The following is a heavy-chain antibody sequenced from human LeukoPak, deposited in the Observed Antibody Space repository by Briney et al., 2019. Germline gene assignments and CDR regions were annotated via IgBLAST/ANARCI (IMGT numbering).Heavy chain of an antibody. Sequence: ASVKVSCKASGYTFTGYYMHWVRQAPGQGLEWMGWISAYNGNTNYAQKLQGRVTMTTDTSTSTAYMELRSLRSDDTAVYYCARDGGLLWFGESEYWGQGTLVTVSS. CDR2: ISAYNGNT. D-gene: IGHD3-10*01. CDR1: GYTFTGYY. V-gene: IGHV1-18*04. CDR3: ARDGGLLWFGESEY. J-gene: IGHJ4*02.